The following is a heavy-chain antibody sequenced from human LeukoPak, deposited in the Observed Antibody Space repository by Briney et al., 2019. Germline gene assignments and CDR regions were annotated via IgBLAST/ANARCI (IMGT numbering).Heavy chain of an antibody. CDR1: GYTFTSYG. D-gene: IGHD3-16*02. Sequence: GASVKVSCKASGYTFTSYGISWVRQAPGQGLEWMGWISAHNGNTNYAQKFQGRVTMTTDTSTSTAYMELRSPRSDDTAVYYCARVRGLRAGAGELSSNWFDPWGQGTLVTVSS. V-gene: IGHV1-18*04. CDR2: ISAHNGNT. J-gene: IGHJ5*02. CDR3: ARVRGLRAGAGELSSNWFDP.